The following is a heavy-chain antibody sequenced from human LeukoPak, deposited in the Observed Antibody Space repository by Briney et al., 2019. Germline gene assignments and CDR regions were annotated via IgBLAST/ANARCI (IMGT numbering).Heavy chain of an antibody. V-gene: IGHV3-23*01. CDR2: ISGSGGST. CDR1: GYTFSSYP. D-gene: IGHD2-15*01. CDR3: AKDIVVVVAATRGMDV. J-gene: IGHJ6*04. Sequence: GGSLRLSCAASGYTFSSYPMSWVRQAPGKGLEWVSAISGSGGSTYYTDSVERVFTISRDNSKNTLYLQMNSLRAEDTAIYYCAKDIVVVVAATRGMDVWGKGTTVTVSS.